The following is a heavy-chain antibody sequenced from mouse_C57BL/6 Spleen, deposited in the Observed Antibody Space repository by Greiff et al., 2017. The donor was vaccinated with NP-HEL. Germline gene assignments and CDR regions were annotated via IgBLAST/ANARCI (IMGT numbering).Heavy chain of an antibody. J-gene: IGHJ4*01. CDR3: ARSRGSSRYYYAMDY. Sequence: EVQLQQSGPELVKPGASVKIPCKASGYTFTDYNMDWVKQSHGKSLEWIGDINPNNGGTIYNQKFKGKATLTVDKSSRTAYMELRSLTSEDTAVYYCARSRGSSRYYYAMDYWGQGTSVTVSS. V-gene: IGHV1-18*01. CDR1: GYTFTDYN. CDR2: INPNNGGT. D-gene: IGHD1-1*01.